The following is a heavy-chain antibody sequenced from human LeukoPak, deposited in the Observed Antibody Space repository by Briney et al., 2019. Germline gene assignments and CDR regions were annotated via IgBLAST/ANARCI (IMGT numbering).Heavy chain of an antibody. Sequence: RPGGSLRLSCPAPGVTVSSYAMSWVRQAPGKGLEWVSAISGSGGSTYYADSVKGRFTIFRDNSKNTMYLQTNSLRGEDAPVYNCADHLSCGMVTNWFDPWGQGTLVTVSS. J-gene: IGHJ5*02. CDR1: GVTVSSYA. V-gene: IGHV3-23*01. CDR3: ADHLSCGMVTNWFDP. CDR2: ISGSGGST. D-gene: IGHD3-3*01.